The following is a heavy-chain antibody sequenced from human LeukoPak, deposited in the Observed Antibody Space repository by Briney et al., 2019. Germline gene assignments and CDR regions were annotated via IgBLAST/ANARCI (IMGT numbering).Heavy chain of an antibody. J-gene: IGHJ4*02. CDR1: GFTFSSYA. Sequence: QAGGSLRLSCAASGFTFSSYAMHWVRQAPGKGLEWVAVISYDGSNKYYADSVKGRFTISRDNAKNSLYLQMNSLRAEDTAVYYCTGETYYFDYWGQGTLVTVSS. CDR2: ISYDGSNK. CDR3: TGETYYFDY. V-gene: IGHV3-30*04.